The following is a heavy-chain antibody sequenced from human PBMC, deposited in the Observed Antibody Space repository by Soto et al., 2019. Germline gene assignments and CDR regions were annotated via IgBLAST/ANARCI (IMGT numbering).Heavy chain of an antibody. CDR1: GGSVSSGSYY. CDR3: ARSRRHYYDSSGYADY. Sequence: LSLTCTVSGGSVSSGSYYWSWIRQPPGKGLEWIGYIYYSGSTNYNPSLKSRVTISVDTSKNQFSLKLSSVTAADTAVYYCARSRRHYYDSSGYADYWGQGTLVTVSS. D-gene: IGHD3-22*01. V-gene: IGHV4-61*01. CDR2: IYYSGST. J-gene: IGHJ4*02.